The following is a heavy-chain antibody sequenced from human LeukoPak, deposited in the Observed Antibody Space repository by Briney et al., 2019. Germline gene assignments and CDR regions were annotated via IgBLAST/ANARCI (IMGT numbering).Heavy chain of an antibody. CDR2: TSYDGNSL. CDR1: GFTFSAYA. D-gene: IGHD3-22*01. J-gene: IGHJ4*02. CDR3: ARGSYYHDRTGYTPL. Sequence: GGSLRLSCAASGFTFSAYAMHWVHQAPGKGLEWVATTSYDGNSLYYADSVRGRFTVSRDNSKDTLFLQMNSLRADDTAVFYCARGSYYHDRTGYTPLWGQGTLVTVSS. V-gene: IGHV3-30-3*01.